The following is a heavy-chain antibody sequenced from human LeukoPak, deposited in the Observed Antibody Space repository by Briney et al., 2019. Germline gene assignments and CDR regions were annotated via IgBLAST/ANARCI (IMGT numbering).Heavy chain of an antibody. CDR1: PFTPDDYA. J-gene: IGHJ4*02. CDR3: AKVYVGSWYAYDH. Sequence: GRSLSPPCTPSPFTPDDYATGCGRQAPAKGLEWVSLISGDGGTPAYADSVKGRFTISRDNRRNSLYLHMNSLRTEDTALYFCAKVYVGSWYAYDHWGQGTLVTVSS. V-gene: IGHV3-43*02. D-gene: IGHD6-13*01. CDR2: ISGDGGTP.